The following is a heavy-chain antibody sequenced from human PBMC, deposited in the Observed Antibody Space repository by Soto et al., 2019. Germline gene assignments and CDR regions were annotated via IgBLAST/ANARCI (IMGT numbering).Heavy chain of an antibody. Sequence: QLQLQESGPRLVKPSETLSLTCSVSGGSISSSSYSWGWIRQPPGKGLEWIGTIYYSGSTHYNPSLEGRGAISADTPNNQLSLRLSSVTAADPAVYYCGRQPGHCGSTTCFGYYSVDVWGQGTTVTVS. V-gene: IGHV4-39*01. D-gene: IGHD2-2*01. CDR1: GGSISSSSYS. J-gene: IGHJ6*02. CDR2: IYYSGST. CDR3: GRQPGHCGSTTCFGYYSVDV.